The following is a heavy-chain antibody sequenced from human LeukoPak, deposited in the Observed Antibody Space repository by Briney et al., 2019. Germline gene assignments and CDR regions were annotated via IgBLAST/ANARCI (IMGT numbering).Heavy chain of an antibody. D-gene: IGHD6-13*01. CDR1: GGSISSSSYY. V-gene: IGHV4-39*01. Sequence: SETLSLTCTVSGGSISSSSYYWGWIRQPPGKGLEWIGSIYYSGSTYYNPSLKSRVTISVDTSKNQFSLKLSSVTAADTAVYYCAGPYSSSWDYYSDYWGQGTLVTVSS. J-gene: IGHJ4*02. CDR3: AGPYSSSWDYYSDY. CDR2: IYYSGST.